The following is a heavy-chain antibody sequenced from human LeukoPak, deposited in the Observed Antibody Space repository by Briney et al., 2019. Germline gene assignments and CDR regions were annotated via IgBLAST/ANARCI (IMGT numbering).Heavy chain of an antibody. Sequence: GGSLRLSCAASGFTFSDYYMNWIRQAPGKGLEWVSVISDSGGTTYCADSVKGRFTISRDNSRNTLYLQMNSLRVEDTAVYYCAKDARRSSGWYFFDHWGQGTLVTVSS. J-gene: IGHJ4*02. CDR2: ISDSGGTT. D-gene: IGHD6-19*01. V-gene: IGHV3-23*01. CDR1: GFTFSDYY. CDR3: AKDARRSSGWYFFDH.